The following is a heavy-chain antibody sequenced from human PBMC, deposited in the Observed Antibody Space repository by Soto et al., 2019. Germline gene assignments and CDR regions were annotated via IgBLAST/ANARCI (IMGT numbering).Heavy chain of an antibody. D-gene: IGHD4-17*01. J-gene: IGHJ4*02. V-gene: IGHV3-49*03. Sequence: GGSLRLSCTASGFTFGDYAMSWFRQAPGKGLEWVGFIRSKAYGGTTEYAASVKGRFTISRDDSKSIAYLQMNSLKTEDTAVYYCTRLPTEAHTVTPDYWGQGTLVTVSS. CDR3: TRLPTEAHTVTPDY. CDR1: GFTFGDYA. CDR2: IRSKAYGGTT.